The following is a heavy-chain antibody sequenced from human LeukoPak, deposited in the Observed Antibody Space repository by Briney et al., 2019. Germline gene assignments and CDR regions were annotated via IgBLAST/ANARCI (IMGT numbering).Heavy chain of an antibody. D-gene: IGHD5-18*01. J-gene: IGHJ6*02. CDR3: AGDHGYSYRYYYGMDV. CDR2: IYYSGST. Sequence: SETLSLTCAVSGGSISGYYWSWIRQPPGKGLEWIGYIYYSGSTNYNPSLKTRVTISVDTSKKQFSLKLTSVTAADTAVYYCAGDHGYSYRYYYGMDVWGQGTTVTVSS. CDR1: GGSISGYY. V-gene: IGHV4-59*01.